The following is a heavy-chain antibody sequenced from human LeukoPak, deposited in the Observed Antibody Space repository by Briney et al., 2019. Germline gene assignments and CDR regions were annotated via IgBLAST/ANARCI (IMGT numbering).Heavy chain of an antibody. Sequence: VASVKVSCKASGYIFTDYYMHWVRQAPGQGLEWMGRINPNSGDTNYAQKFQGRVTMTRDTSVSTAYMDLSRLRSDDTAVYYYAREDGDGYDYWGQGTLVTVSS. CDR2: INPNSGDT. CDR1: GYIFTDYY. V-gene: IGHV1-2*06. J-gene: IGHJ4*02. CDR3: AREDGDGYDY. D-gene: IGHD5-18*01.